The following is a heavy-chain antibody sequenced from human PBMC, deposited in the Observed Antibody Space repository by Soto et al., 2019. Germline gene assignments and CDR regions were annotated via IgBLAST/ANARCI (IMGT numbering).Heavy chain of an antibody. CDR1: GGSISSGDYY. J-gene: IGHJ5*02. Sequence: PSETLSLTCTVSGGSISSGDYYWSWIRQHPGKGLEWIGYIYYSGSTYYNTSLKSRVTISVDASKNQFSLKLSSVTAADTAVYYCARWWSGSRQGFDPWGQGTLVTV. D-gene: IGHD3-3*01. CDR3: ARWWSGSRQGFDP. CDR2: IYYSGST. V-gene: IGHV4-31*03.